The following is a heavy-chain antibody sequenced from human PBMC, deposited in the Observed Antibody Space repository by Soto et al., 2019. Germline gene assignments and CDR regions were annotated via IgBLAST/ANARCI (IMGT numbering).Heavy chain of an antibody. V-gene: IGHV3-30-3*01. J-gene: IGHJ6*02. CDR3: ARNKISYGSGSDYHYYYGMDV. CDR1: GFTFSSYA. CDR2: ISYDGSNK. D-gene: IGHD3-10*01. Sequence: GGSLRLSCAASGFTFSSYAMHWVRQAPGKGLEWVAVISYDGSNKYYADSVKGRFTISRDNSKNTLYLQMNNLRAEDTAVYYCARNKISYGSGSDYHYYYGMDVWGQGTTVTVSS.